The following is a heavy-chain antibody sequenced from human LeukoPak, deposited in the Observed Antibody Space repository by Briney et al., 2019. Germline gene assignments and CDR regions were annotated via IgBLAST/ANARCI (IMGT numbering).Heavy chain of an antibody. V-gene: IGHV4-39*01. CDR1: GGSISSSGYY. J-gene: IGHJ4*02. D-gene: IGHD5-12*01. CDR2: FYYNGDT. Sequence: PSETLSLTCTVSGGSISSSGYYWGWIRQSPENGLEWIGSFYYNGDTYYNPSLKNRVIISVDRSKNQFSLKVNSVTAADTAVYYCTRQWMMGTDYWGQGILVTVSS. CDR3: TRQWMMGTDY.